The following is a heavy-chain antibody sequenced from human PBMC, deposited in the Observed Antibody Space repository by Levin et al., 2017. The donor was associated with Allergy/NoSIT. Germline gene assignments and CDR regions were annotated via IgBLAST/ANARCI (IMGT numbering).Heavy chain of an antibody. V-gene: IGHV4-39*07. D-gene: IGHD3-10*01. Sequence: SQTLSLTCTVSGGSIGSSSYYWGWIRQPPGKGLEWIGSIYYTGSTYYNPSLKSRLTISVDTSKNQFSVKLTSVTAADTAVYYCARGNMVRAVIKRLDYWGQGTLVTVSS. J-gene: IGHJ4*02. CDR2: IYYTGST. CDR3: ARGNMVRAVIKRLDY. CDR1: GGSIGSSSYY.